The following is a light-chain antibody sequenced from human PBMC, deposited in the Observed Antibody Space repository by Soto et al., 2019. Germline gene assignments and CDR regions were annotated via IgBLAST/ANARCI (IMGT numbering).Light chain of an antibody. CDR1: SSDVGAYKF. CDR3: SAHAGSNKWV. J-gene: IGLJ3*02. CDR2: EVD. V-gene: IGLV2-8*01. Sequence: QSALTQPPSASGSPGQSVTISCTGTSSDVGAYKFDSWYQQHPGKAPKLMIYEVDKRPSGVPDRVSGSKSGNTASLTVSGLQPEDEADYYCSAHAGSNKWVFGGGTKLTVL.